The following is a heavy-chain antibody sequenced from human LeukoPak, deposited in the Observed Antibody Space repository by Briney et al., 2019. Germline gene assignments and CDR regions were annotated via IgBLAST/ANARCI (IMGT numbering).Heavy chain of an antibody. CDR3: TRGWLQLNYFDY. Sequence: PGRSLRLSCTASGFTFGDYAMSWVRQAPGKGLEWVGFIRSKAYGGTTEYAASVKGRFTIPRDDSKSIAYLQMNSLKTEDTAVYYCTRGWLQLNYFDYWGQGTLVTVSS. CDR2: IRSKAYGGTT. J-gene: IGHJ4*02. D-gene: IGHD5-24*01. CDR1: GFTFGDYA. V-gene: IGHV3-49*04.